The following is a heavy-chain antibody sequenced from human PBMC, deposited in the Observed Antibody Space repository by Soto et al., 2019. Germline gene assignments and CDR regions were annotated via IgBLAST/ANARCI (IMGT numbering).Heavy chain of an antibody. D-gene: IGHD2-21*01. CDR2: IKSRTAGGTA. Sequence: EVQLVESGGGLVKPGASLRLSCAASGFTFSTIWMSWVRQAPGKGLVWVGRIKSRTAGGTADYAAPVQGRFTISRDDSTNTLYLQMNSLKTEDTAVYYCTTTFYSDRLFDYWGQGTLVTVSS. J-gene: IGHJ4*02. CDR3: TTTFYSDRLFDY. CDR1: GFTFSTIW. V-gene: IGHV3-15*01.